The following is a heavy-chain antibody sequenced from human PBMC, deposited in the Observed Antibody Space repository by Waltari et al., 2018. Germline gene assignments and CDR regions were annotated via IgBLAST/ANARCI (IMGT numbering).Heavy chain of an antibody. J-gene: IGHJ4*02. CDR1: GYTFTSYA. Sequence: QVQLVQSGAEVKKPGASVKVSCKASGYTFTSYAMHWVRQAPGQRLEWMGWINAGNGNTKYEQEFQGRVTITRDTSASTAYMELSSLRSEDMAVYYCARGEYYYDSSGYYLTYYFDYWGQGTLVTVSS. V-gene: IGHV1-3*03. CDR2: INAGNGNT. CDR3: ARGEYYYDSSGYYLTYYFDY. D-gene: IGHD3-22*01.